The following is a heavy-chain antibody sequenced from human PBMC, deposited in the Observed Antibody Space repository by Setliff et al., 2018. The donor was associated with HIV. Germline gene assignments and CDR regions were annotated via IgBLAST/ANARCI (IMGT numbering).Heavy chain of an antibody. D-gene: IGHD3-10*01. CDR2: IYHVGTT. V-gene: IGHV4-38-2*02. CDR3: VTTDYFYGRNNFEY. Sequence: SETLSLTCTVSGYSMSGGYNWGWIRQSPEKGLEWIGNIYHVGTTYYNPSLKSRVTLLVDPSKGQFSLKLTSVTAADTALYYCVTTDYFYGRNNFEYWGQGALVTVS. CDR1: GYSMSGGYN. J-gene: IGHJ4*02.